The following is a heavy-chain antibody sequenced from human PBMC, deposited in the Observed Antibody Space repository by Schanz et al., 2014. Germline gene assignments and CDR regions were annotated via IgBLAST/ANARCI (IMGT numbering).Heavy chain of an antibody. J-gene: IGHJ6*02. V-gene: IGHV3-23*04. D-gene: IGHD5-18*01. CDR3: TTGGRRGYSHYFYGMDV. Sequence: EVQLVESGGGLVQPGGSLRLSCAASGFIFSNFAMEWVRQAPGKGLEWVSAISGSGGSTYYADSVKGRFTISRDNSNHTLYLQMNSLKTEDTAVYYCTTGGRRGYSHYFYGMDVWGQGTTVTVSS. CDR1: GFIFSNFA. CDR2: ISGSGGST.